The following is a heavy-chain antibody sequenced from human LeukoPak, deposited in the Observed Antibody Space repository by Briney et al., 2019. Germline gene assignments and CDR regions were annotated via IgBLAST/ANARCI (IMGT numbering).Heavy chain of an antibody. D-gene: IGHD5-18*01. J-gene: IGHJ4*02. CDR1: GFTFSSYW. V-gene: IGHV3-7*04. CDR2: IKLDGSET. Sequence: PGGSLRLSCAASGFTFSSYWMTWVRQAPGKGLEWVANIKLDGSETNYVDSVKGRFTISRDNAKNSLFLQMNSVRAEDTAVYYCARGYSYVFYWGQGTLVTVSS. CDR3: ARGYSYVFY.